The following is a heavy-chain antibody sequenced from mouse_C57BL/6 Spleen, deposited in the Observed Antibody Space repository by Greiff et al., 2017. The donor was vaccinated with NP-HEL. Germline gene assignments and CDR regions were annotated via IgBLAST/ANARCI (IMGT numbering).Heavy chain of an antibody. V-gene: IGHV1-62-2*01. J-gene: IGHJ3*01. CDR1: GYTFTEYT. CDR2: FYPGSGSI. D-gene: IGHD2-4*01. CDR3: ARHETDDYDAWFAY. Sequence: QVQLQQSGAELVKPGASVKLSCKASGYTFTEYTIHWVRQTPGQGLEWIGWFYPGSGSIKYNEKFKDKSTLAADKSSSTVYMELKRLTTEDSAIYFCARHETDDYDAWFAYWGQGTLVTVST.